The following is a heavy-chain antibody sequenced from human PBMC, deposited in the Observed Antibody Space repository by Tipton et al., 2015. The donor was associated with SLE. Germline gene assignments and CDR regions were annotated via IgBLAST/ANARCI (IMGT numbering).Heavy chain of an antibody. V-gene: IGHV4-31*03. D-gene: IGHD4-11*01. Sequence: TLSLTCTVSGGSISSVTYYWTWIRQHPGKGLERIGYIYFTGRTYYNPSLKSRLTISLDTSKNQFSLKMSSVTAADTAVYYCARVKDYHLWVDPWGQGTLVTVSS. CDR3: ARVKDYHLWVDP. CDR2: IYFTGRT. J-gene: IGHJ5*02. CDR1: GGSISSVTYY.